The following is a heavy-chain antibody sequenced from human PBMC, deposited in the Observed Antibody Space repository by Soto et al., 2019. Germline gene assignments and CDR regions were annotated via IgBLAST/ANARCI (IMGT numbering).Heavy chain of an antibody. V-gene: IGHV3-23*01. CDR2: ISGSGSST. CDR1: GFGFSDYA. J-gene: IGHJ4*02. D-gene: IGHD6-6*01. Sequence: GGSLRRSCAAAGFGFSDYAMSWVRQAPGKGLEWVSFISGSGSSTYYADSVKGRFTISRGNSKNTLYLQMNSLRAEDAAVYYCVREASSSGLHLDHWGRGTLVTVPS. CDR3: VREASSSGLHLDH.